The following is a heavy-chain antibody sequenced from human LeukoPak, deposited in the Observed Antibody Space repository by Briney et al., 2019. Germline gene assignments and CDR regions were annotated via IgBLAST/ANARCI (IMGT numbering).Heavy chain of an antibody. CDR1: GGSFSGYC. J-gene: IGHJ5*02. D-gene: IGHD6-13*01. Sequence: SETLSLTCAVYGGSFSGYCWSWIRQPPGNGLEWIGAINHNGRTNYNPSLMSRVTISADTSNNHLSLKLISMTRADTVVYDCARPSASSWYLRSPRSGANWFDPWGEGTLVSVSS. CDR3: ARPSASSWYLRSPRSGANWFDP. CDR2: INHNGRT. V-gene: IGHV4-34*01.